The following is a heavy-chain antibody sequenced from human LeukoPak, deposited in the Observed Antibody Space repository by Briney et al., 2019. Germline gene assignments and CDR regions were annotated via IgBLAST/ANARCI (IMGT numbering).Heavy chain of an antibody. J-gene: IGHJ4*02. Sequence: KPSETLSPTCAVYGGSFSGYYWSWIRQPPGKGLEWIGEINHRGSTNYNPSLKSRVTISVDTSKNQFSLKLSSVTAADTAVYYCARRAGAYSHPYDYWGQGTLVTVSS. CDR3: ARRAGAYSHPYDY. D-gene: IGHD4/OR15-4a*01. CDR1: GGSFSGYY. CDR2: INHRGST. V-gene: IGHV4-34*01.